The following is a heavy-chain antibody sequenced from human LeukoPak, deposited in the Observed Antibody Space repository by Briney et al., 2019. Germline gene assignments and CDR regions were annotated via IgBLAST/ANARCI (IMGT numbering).Heavy chain of an antibody. CDR3: ARVVRGAVTSNCFDP. Sequence: SETLSLTCTVSGGSISRSSYYWTWIRQAPGKGLEWIGYISNSGTTDYNPSLKSRVTMSVDTSNNEFSLRLTSVTAADTAMYYCARVVRGAVTSNCFDPWGQGTLVTVSS. CDR1: GGSISRSSYY. D-gene: IGHD4-17*01. V-gene: IGHV4-61*01. CDR2: ISNSGTT. J-gene: IGHJ5*02.